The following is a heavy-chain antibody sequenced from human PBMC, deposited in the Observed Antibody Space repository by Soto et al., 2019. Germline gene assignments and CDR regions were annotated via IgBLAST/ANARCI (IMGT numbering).Heavy chain of an antibody. CDR3: ARAGMATIYHGNNWFDP. Sequence: QVQLQESGPGLVKPSQTLSLTCTVSGGSISSGDYYWSWIRRPPGKGLEWIGYIYYSVSTYYNPFLKSRVTISLDTSKNQFSLNLSSVTAADTAMYYCARAGMATIYHGNNWFDPWGQGTLVTVSS. CDR1: GGSISSGDYY. J-gene: IGHJ5*02. CDR2: IYYSVST. D-gene: IGHD5-12*01. V-gene: IGHV4-30-4*01.